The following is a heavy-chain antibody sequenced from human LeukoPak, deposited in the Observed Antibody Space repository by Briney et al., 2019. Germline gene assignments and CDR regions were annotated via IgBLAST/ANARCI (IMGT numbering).Heavy chain of an antibody. CDR2: IYYSGST. V-gene: IGHV4-39*07. Sequence: SETLSLTCTVSGGSISSSSYYWGWIRQPPGKGLEWIGSIYYSGSTYYNPSLKSRVTISVDTSKNQFSLKLSSVTAADTAVYYCAREVRHSSSWYVRDDAFDIWGQGTMVTVSS. CDR3: AREVRHSSSWYVRDDAFDI. CDR1: GGSISSSSYY. D-gene: IGHD6-13*01. J-gene: IGHJ3*02.